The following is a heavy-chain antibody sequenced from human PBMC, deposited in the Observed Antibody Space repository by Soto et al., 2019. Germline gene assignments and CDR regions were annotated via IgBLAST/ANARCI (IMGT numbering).Heavy chain of an antibody. D-gene: IGHD6-6*01. CDR2: IDTDGSGT. CDR1: GFTFSGDW. J-gene: IGHJ4*02. Sequence: PGGSLRLSCAASGFTFSGDWMHWVCQAPGKGPVWVSRIDTDGSGTSYADSVKGRFTISRDNAKNTLYLQMNSLRAEDTAVYCCSRDRPGPQHYFDYWGQGTMVTVSS. V-gene: IGHV3-74*01. CDR3: SRDRPGPQHYFDY.